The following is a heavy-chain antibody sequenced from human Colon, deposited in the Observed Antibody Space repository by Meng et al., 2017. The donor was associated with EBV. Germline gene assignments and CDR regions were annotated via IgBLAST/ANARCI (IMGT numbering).Heavy chain of an antibody. V-gene: IGHV4-39*01. J-gene: IGHJ5*02. D-gene: IGHD6-19*01. CDR2: IGHSGFT. Sequence: QVQLQESGPGLVKPSQTLSLTCTVSGGSISSGGYYWSWIRQHPGKGLEWIGSIGHSGFTYYTPSLKSRVAVSLDTSKSQFSLMLTSVTAADTAVYYCVRSSAWVRTGFDPWGPGTMVTVS. CDR1: GGSISSGGYY. CDR3: VRSSAWVRTGFDP.